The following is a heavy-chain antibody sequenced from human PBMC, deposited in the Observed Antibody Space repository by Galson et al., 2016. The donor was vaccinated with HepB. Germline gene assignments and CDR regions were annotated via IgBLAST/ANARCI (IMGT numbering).Heavy chain of an antibody. Sequence: SLRLSCAASGFRFSDHYMSWLRQVPGKGLESIARISSGGGPTHYAESVRGRFTISRDDAKNSLYLQLNSLRAEDTAVYFCARDPDTASKVDVWGQGTSVIVSS. V-gene: IGHV3-11*01. J-gene: IGHJ6*02. CDR3: ARDPDTASKVDV. CDR2: ISSGGGPT. D-gene: IGHD5-18*01. CDR1: GFRFSDHY.